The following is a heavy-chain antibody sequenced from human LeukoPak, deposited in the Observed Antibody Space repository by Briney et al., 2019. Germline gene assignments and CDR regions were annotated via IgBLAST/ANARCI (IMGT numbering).Heavy chain of an antibody. CDR1: GFTFSSYS. V-gene: IGHV3-21*01. J-gene: IGHJ4*02. CDR3: AREGYDILTGYYKLDY. Sequence: GGSLRLSCAASGFTFSSYSMNCVRQAPGKGLEWVSSISSSSSYIYYPDSVKGRFTISRDNAKNSLYLQMNSLRAEDTAVYYCAREGYDILTGYYKLDYWGQGTLVTVSS. CDR2: ISSSSSYI. D-gene: IGHD3-9*01.